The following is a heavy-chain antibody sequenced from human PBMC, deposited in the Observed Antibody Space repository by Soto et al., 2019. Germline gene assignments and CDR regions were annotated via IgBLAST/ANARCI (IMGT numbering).Heavy chain of an antibody. D-gene: IGHD2-15*01. J-gene: IGHJ4*02. CDR3: ARFVLGYCSSGSCPSHDY. V-gene: IGHV4-30-4*01. CDR2: IYYSGST. CDR1: GGSFSSGDYY. Sequence: LSLTFTVSGGSFSSGDYYWSWIRQPPGKGLEWIGYIYYSGSTYYNPSLKSRVTISVDTSKNQFSLKLSSVTAADTAVYYCARFVLGYCSSGSCPSHDYWGQGTLVAVSS.